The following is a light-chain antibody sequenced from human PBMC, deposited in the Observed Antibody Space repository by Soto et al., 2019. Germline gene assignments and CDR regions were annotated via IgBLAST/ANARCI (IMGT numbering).Light chain of an antibody. J-gene: IGKJ5*01. Sequence: DIQMTQSPSALSGSVGDRVTITCRASQAIISWLAWYQQKPGKAPKLLIYTASTLKSGVPSRFSGSGSGTEFTLTISSLQPDDFATYYCQHYNSYSEAFGQGTQLDIK. V-gene: IGKV1-5*03. CDR2: TAS. CDR1: QAIISW. CDR3: QHYNSYSEA.